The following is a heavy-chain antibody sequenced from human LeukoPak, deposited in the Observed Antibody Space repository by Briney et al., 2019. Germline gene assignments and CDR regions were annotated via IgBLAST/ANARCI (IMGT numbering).Heavy chain of an antibody. Sequence: PGGSLRLSWAASGFTFSTYGMYWVRQAPGKGLEWVAVISYDGSNEYYADSVKGRFTISRDNSKNTLYLQMSSLRAEDTAVYYCAKEFNRGLPDYWGQGTLVTVPS. CDR2: ISYDGSNE. D-gene: IGHD2-21*01. V-gene: IGHV3-30*18. CDR1: GFTFSTYG. CDR3: AKEFNRGLPDY. J-gene: IGHJ4*02.